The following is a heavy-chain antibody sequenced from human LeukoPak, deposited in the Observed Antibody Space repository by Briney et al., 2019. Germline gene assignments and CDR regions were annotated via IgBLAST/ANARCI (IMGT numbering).Heavy chain of an antibody. Sequence: ASVKVSCKASGYTSSSYGISWVRQAPGQGLEWMGWISAYDGNTDYAQNLQGRVTMTTDTSTSTAYMELRSLRSDDTAVYYCARAVRGYSYAYLPYWGQGTLVTVSS. CDR2: ISAYDGNT. D-gene: IGHD5-18*01. CDR1: GYTSSSYG. CDR3: ARAVRGYSYAYLPY. V-gene: IGHV1-18*01. J-gene: IGHJ4*02.